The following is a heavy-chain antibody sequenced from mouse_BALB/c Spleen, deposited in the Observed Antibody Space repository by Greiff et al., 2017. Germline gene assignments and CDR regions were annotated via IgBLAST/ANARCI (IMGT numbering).Heavy chain of an antibody. J-gene: IGHJ4*01. V-gene: IGHV7-3*02. CDR3: ARDNGNYPLYAMDY. D-gene: IGHD2-1*01. Sequence: EVQGVESGGGLVQPGGSLRLSCATSGFTFTDYYMSWVRQPPGKALEWLGFIRNKANGYTTEYSASVKGRFTISRDNSQSILYLQMNTLRAEDSATYYCARDNGNYPLYAMDYWGQGTSVTVSS. CDR2: IRNKANGYTT. CDR1: GFTFTDYY.